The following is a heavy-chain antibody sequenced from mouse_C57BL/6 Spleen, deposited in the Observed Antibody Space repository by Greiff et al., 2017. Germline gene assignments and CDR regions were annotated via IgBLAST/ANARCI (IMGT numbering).Heavy chain of an antibody. CDR2: IRLKSDNYAT. J-gene: IGHJ3*01. CDR1: GFTFSNYW. V-gene: IGHV6-3*01. CDR3: TWIYYGYGAWFAY. Sequence: EVKLLESGGGLVQPGGSMKLSCVASGFTFSNYWMNWVRQSPEKGLEWVAQIRLKSDNYATHYAESVKGRFTISRDYSKSSVYLQMNNLRAEDTGIYYCTWIYYGYGAWFAYWGQGTLVTVSA. D-gene: IGHD2-2*01.